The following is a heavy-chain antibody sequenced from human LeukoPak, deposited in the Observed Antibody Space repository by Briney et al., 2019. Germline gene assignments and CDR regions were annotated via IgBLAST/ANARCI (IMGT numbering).Heavy chain of an antibody. V-gene: IGHV3-30*18. D-gene: IGHD3-9*01. J-gene: IGHJ4*02. CDR2: ISYDGSKK. Sequence: PGGSLRLSCAASGFTFSSYHMHWVRQAPGKGLEWVALISYDGSKKYYADSLQGRVTISRDNSKNTLYLQLKTLRPEDTAVYYCAKGELRYFDYWGQGTLVTVSS. CDR1: GFTFSSYH. CDR3: AKGELRYFDY.